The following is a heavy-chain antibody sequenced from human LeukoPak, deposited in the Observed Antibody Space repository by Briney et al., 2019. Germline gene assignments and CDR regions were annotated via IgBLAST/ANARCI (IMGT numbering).Heavy chain of an antibody. CDR2: IYYSGSP. V-gene: IGHV4-59*08. J-gene: IGHJ4*02. D-gene: IGHD5-24*01. Sequence: SETLSLTCTVSSDSISNYFWTWIRQPPGKGLEWIGYIYYSGSPNYSPSLKSRVTISVDTSKNQFSLKLTSVTAADTAVYYCARHKGGEMATLDYWGQGTLVTVSS. CDR1: SDSISNYF. CDR3: ARHKGGEMATLDY.